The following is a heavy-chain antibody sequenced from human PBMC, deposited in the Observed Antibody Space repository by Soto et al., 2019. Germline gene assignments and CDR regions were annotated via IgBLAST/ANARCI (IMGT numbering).Heavy chain of an antibody. CDR2: INPNSGGA. Sequence: GASVQVSCQASGYTFTGYYMHWVRQAPGQGLEWMGWINPNSGGANYAQKFQGRVTMTRDTSISTAYMELSRLRSDDTAVYYCARDGVGIVVVVAATPVYNWFDPWGQGTLVTVSS. CDR3: ARDGVGIVVVVAATPVYNWFDP. V-gene: IGHV1-2*02. D-gene: IGHD2-15*01. CDR1: GYTFTGYY. J-gene: IGHJ5*02.